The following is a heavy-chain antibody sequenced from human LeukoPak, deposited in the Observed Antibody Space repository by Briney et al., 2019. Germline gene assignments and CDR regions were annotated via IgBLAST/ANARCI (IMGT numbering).Heavy chain of an antibody. Sequence: PGGSLRLSCAASGFTFSSYEMNWVRQAPGKGLEWVSYITSSGSTIYYADSVKGRLTISGDNAKNSLYLQMNSLRAEDTAVYYCAIPTYYYDSSGQGYWGQGTLVTVSS. CDR3: AIPTYYYDSSGQGY. J-gene: IGHJ4*02. CDR2: ITSSGSTI. CDR1: GFTFSSYE. D-gene: IGHD3-22*01. V-gene: IGHV3-48*03.